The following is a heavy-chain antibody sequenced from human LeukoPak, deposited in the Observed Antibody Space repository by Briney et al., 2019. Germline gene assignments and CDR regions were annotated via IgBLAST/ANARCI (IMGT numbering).Heavy chain of an antibody. Sequence: PGGSLRLSCAASGFTFSSYSMSWVRQAPGKGLEWVSAISGSGGSTYYADSVKGRFTISRDNSKNTLYLQMNSLRAEDTAVYYCAKILWFGESSPFDYWGQGTLVTVSS. CDR3: AKILWFGESSPFDY. D-gene: IGHD3-10*01. V-gene: IGHV3-23*01. CDR2: ISGSGGST. J-gene: IGHJ4*02. CDR1: GFTFSSYS.